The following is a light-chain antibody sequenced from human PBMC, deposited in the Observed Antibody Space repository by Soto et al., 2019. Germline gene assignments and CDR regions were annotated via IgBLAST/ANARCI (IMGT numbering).Light chain of an antibody. CDR1: QGISNY. J-gene: IGKJ1*01. CDR3: QEYNSAPWT. CDR2: AAS. Sequence: DTQMTQSPSSLSASVGDRVTITCRASQGISNYLAWYQQKPGKVPKLLMYAASTLRSGVPSRFSGSGSGTDFTLIISSLQPEDVATYYCQEYNSAPWTFGQGTTVEIK. V-gene: IGKV1-27*01.